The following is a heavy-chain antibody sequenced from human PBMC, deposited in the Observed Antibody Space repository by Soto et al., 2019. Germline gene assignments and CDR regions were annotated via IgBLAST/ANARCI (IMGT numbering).Heavy chain of an antibody. D-gene: IGHD6-19*01. J-gene: IGHJ4*02. CDR2: FNPNSGDT. CDR1: GYTFTAYS. CDR3: AREASAVISLDY. Sequence: QVQLVDSEAEVKKPGASVKVSCKASGYTFTAYSMHWVRQAPGQGLEWVGWFNPNSGDTIYAQKFLGRVTLTRDTSIGTAYMELYRLTSDDTAVYYCAREASAVISLDYWGQGTLVTVSS. V-gene: IGHV1-2*02.